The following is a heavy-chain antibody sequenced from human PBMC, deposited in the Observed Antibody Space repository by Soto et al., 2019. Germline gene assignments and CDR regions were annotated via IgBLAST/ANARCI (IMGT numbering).Heavy chain of an antibody. J-gene: IGHJ3*02. Sequence: GGSLRLSCAASGFTVSSKYMSWVRQAPGKGLEWVSLIQSGGSTYYADSVKGRFTISRDNSKNTLYLQMNSLRAEDTAVYYCAKDLRGVLRFLEWSRQGAFDIWGQGTMVTVSS. V-gene: IGHV3-53*01. CDR1: GFTVSSKY. D-gene: IGHD3-3*01. CDR3: AKDLRGVLRFLEWSRQGAFDI. CDR2: IQSGGST.